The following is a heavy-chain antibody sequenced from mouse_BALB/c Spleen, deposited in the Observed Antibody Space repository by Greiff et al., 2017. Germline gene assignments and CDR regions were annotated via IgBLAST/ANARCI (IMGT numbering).Heavy chain of an antibody. CDR2: IWGDGST. D-gene: IGHD2-10*02. Sequence: VQLQESGPGLVAPSQSLSITCTVSGFSLSRYSVHWVRQPPGKGLEWLGMIWGDGSTDYNSALKSRLSISKDNSKSQVFLKMNSLQTDDTARYYCAREYGNPYYAMDYWGQGTSVTVSS. V-gene: IGHV2-6-4*01. CDR3: AREYGNPYYAMDY. J-gene: IGHJ4*01. CDR1: GFSLSRYS.